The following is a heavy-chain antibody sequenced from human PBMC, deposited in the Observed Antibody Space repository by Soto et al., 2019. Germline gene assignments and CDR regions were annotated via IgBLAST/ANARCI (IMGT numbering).Heavy chain of an antibody. CDR1: GFTFTSSA. D-gene: IGHD3-9*01. J-gene: IGHJ5*02. Sequence: GASVKVSCKASGFTFTSSAMQWVRQARGQRLEWIGWIVVGSGNTNYAQKFQERVTITRDMSTSTAYMELSSLRSEDTAVYYCAAAHSYYDILTGYLDPWGQGTLVTVS. V-gene: IGHV1-58*02. CDR2: IVVGSGNT. CDR3: AAAHSYYDILTGYLDP.